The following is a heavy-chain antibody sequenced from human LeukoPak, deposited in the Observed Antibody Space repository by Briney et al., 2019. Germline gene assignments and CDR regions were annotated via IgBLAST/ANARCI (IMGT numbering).Heavy chain of an antibody. Sequence: SQTLSLTCTVSGGSISSGDYYWSWIRQPPGKGLEWIGYIYYSGSTYYNPSLKSRVTISVDTSKNQFSLKLSSVTAADTAVYYCARGRRGSRLYYDFWSGYPHDYRGQGTLVTVSS. V-gene: IGHV4-30-4*08. CDR3: ARGRRGSRLYYDFWSGYPHDY. J-gene: IGHJ4*02. D-gene: IGHD3-3*01. CDR2: IYYSGST. CDR1: GGSISSGDYY.